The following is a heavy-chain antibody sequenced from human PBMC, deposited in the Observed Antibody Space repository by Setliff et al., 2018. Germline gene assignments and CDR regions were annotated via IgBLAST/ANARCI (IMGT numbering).Heavy chain of an antibody. CDR2: INSNSGST. CDR3: AREVPGYSGALDF. CDR1: GYTFTSFF. Sequence: ATVTVSCKASGYTFTSFFHQWVRQAPGQGLEWLGWINSNSGSTTYAQKFQGRVTMTRDTSINTVYMELKSLTSDDSAVYYCAREVPGYSGALDFWGRGTLVTVSS. D-gene: IGHD5-12*01. V-gene: IGHV1-2*02. J-gene: IGHJ5*01.